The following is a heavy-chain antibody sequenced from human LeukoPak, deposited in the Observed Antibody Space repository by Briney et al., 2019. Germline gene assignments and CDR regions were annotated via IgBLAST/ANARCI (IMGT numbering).Heavy chain of an antibody. CDR1: GGSFSSYI. D-gene: IGHD7-27*01. Sequence: SETLSLTCTVSGGSFSSYIWSWIRQPPGKGLEWIGLIYQGGSTNYNPSLKSRGTISIDTSKNHFYLQLNSVTAADTAVYYCARRPTGDPKFDYWGQGTLVTVSS. V-gene: IGHV4-59*08. CDR2: IYQGGST. J-gene: IGHJ4*02. CDR3: ARRPTGDPKFDY.